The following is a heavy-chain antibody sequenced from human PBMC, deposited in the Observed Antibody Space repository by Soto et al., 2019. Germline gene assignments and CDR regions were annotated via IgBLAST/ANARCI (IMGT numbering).Heavy chain of an antibody. D-gene: IGHD2-2*01. CDR3: ARELPAGPFDS. Sequence: QVQLVQSGAEAKKPGSSVKVSCKASGGTFSNYAISWVRQAPGQGLEWMGRIFPIAGTPDYAQKFQGRVTITADKSTSTAYMELSSLRSEDTAVYYCARELPAGPFDSWGQGTLATVSS. CDR1: GGTFSNYA. J-gene: IGHJ4*02. CDR2: IFPIAGTP. V-gene: IGHV1-69*08.